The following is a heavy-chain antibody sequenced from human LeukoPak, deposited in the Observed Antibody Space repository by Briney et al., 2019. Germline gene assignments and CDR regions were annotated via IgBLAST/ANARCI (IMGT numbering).Heavy chain of an antibody. Sequence: GGSLRLSCAASGFTFSSYAMNWVRQAPGKGLEWVSTISNSGESTYYADSVKGRFTISRDNSENTLSLQMNSLRAEDTAIYYCAKEGGSYGDYLYFDYWGPGTLVTVSS. J-gene: IGHJ4*02. CDR1: GFTFSSYA. CDR2: ISNSGEST. V-gene: IGHV3-23*01. D-gene: IGHD4-17*01. CDR3: AKEGGSYGDYLYFDY.